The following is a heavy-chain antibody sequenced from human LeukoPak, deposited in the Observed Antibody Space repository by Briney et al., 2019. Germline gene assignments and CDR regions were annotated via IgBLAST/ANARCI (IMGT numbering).Heavy chain of an antibody. CDR1: GFTFSDYD. CDR2: ISYLSSHL. Sequence: NAGGSLRLSCSASGFTFSDYDMNWVRQAPGKGLEWVSSISYLSSHLYYGDSVKGRFSISRDNAKNSLYLQMNSLGAEDTAIYYCGRAFPPLRTSSAGDLWGQGILVTVSS. V-gene: IGHV3-21*01. J-gene: IGHJ4*02. CDR3: GRAFPPLRTSSAGDL. D-gene: IGHD3-16*01.